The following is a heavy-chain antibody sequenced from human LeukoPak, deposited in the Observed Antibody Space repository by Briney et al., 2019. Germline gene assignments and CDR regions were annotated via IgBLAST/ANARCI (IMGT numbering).Heavy chain of an antibody. CDR1: GFTFGKYW. D-gene: IGHD2-15*01. Sequence: GGSLRLSCVASGFTFGKYWMSWVRQAPGKGLEWVANIKLDGSEKNYVDSVKGRFTISRDNTKNSLYLQMNSLRAEDTAVYYCAKDISGGSCFDYWGQGALVTVSS. J-gene: IGHJ4*02. CDR2: IKLDGSEK. CDR3: AKDISGGSCFDY. V-gene: IGHV3-7*03.